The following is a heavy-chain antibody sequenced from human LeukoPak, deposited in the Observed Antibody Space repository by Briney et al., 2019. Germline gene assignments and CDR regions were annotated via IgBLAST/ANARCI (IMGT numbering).Heavy chain of an antibody. CDR3: ARDRGRGSGSYPHYYYYYGMDV. V-gene: IGHV3-11*01. CDR1: GFTFSDYY. J-gene: IGHJ6*02. Sequence: PGESLSLTCAAYGFTFSDYYRSWIRQAPGKGLEWVSYISSSGSTIYYADSVKGRFTISRDNAKNSLYLQMNSLRAEETAVYYCARDRGRGSGSYPHYYYYYGMDVWGQGTTVTVSS. D-gene: IGHD3-10*01. CDR2: ISSSGSTI.